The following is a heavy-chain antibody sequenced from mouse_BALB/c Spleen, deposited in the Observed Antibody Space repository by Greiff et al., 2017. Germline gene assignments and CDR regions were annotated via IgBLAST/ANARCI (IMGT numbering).Heavy chain of an antibody. CDR2: IDPANGNT. V-gene: IGHV14-3*02. D-gene: IGHD1-1*01. CDR1: GFNIKDTY. J-gene: IGHJ4*01. Sequence: VQLQQSGAELVKPGASVKLSCTASGFNIKDTYMHWVKQRPEQGLEWIGRIDPANGNTKYDPKFQGQATITADPSSNTAYLQLSSLTSEDTAVDYCARSVYYYYAMDYGGQGTSVTVSS. CDR3: ARSVYYYYAMDY.